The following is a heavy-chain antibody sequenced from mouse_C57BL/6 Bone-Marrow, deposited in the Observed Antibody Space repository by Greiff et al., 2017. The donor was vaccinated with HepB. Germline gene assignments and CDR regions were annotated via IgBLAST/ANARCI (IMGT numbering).Heavy chain of an antibody. J-gene: IGHJ3*01. D-gene: IGHD2-2*01. CDR3: AVWLRREAWFAY. V-gene: IGHV1-69*01. CDR2: IDPSDSYT. CDR1: GYTFTSYW. Sequence: QVQLKQPGAELVMPGASVKLSCKASGYTFTSYWMHWVKQRPGQGLEWIGEIDPSDSYTNYNQKFKGKSTLTVDKSSSTAYMQLSSLTSEDSAVYYCAVWLRREAWFAYWGQGTLVTVSA.